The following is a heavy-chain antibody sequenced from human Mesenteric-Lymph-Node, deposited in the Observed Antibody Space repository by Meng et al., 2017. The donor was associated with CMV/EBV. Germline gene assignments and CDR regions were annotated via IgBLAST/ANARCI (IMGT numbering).Heavy chain of an antibody. D-gene: IGHD2-15*01. CDR2: TRYDGNNK. V-gene: IGHV3-30*02. CDR3: AKERLRLGITSFDY. CDR1: GFTFSSYS. J-gene: IGHJ4*02. Sequence: GGSLRLSCAASGFTFSSYSMNWVRQAPGKGLEWVAFTRYDGNNKYYADSVKGRFTVSRDNSKNSLYLQMNSLRTEDTALYYCAKERLRLGITSFDYWGQDTRVTVSS.